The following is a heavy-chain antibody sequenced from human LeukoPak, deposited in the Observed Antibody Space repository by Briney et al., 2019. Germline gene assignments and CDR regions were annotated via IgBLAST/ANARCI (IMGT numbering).Heavy chain of an antibody. CDR3: AREAEPYSSGWYAPGY. Sequence: SETLSLTCTVSGGSISTYYWTWIRQPAGKGLEWIGRIYSSGSTYYNPSLKSRVTISVDTSKNQFSLKLSSVTAADTAMYYCAREAEPYSSGWYAPGYWGQGTLVTVSS. CDR2: IYSSGST. CDR1: GGSISTYY. D-gene: IGHD6-19*01. J-gene: IGHJ4*02. V-gene: IGHV4-4*07.